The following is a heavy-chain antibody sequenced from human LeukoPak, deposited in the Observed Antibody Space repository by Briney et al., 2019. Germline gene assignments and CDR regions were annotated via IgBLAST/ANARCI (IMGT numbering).Heavy chain of an antibody. Sequence: PGGSLRLSCAASGFSVSSNYMSWVRQTPGKGLEWVSVIYSGGDTFYADSVKGRFTISRDNAKNSLYLQMNSLRAEDTAVYYCARDLKTGTWNFYYGMDVWGQGTTVTVSS. CDR3: ARDLKTGTWNFYYGMDV. CDR1: GFSVSSNY. D-gene: IGHD1-1*01. V-gene: IGHV3-53*01. CDR2: IYSGGDT. J-gene: IGHJ6*02.